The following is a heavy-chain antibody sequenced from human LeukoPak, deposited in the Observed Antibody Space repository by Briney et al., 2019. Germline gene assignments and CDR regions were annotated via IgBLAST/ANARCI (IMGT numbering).Heavy chain of an antibody. CDR2: ISWNSGSI. Sequence: GGSLRLSCAASGFTFDDYAMHWVRQAPGKGLEWVSGISWNSGSIGYADSVKGRFTISRDNAKNSLYLQMNSLRAEDTALYYCAKDITGTTNYYFDYWGQGTLVTVSS. J-gene: IGHJ4*02. D-gene: IGHD1-7*01. CDR3: AKDITGTTNYYFDY. V-gene: IGHV3-9*01. CDR1: GFTFDDYA.